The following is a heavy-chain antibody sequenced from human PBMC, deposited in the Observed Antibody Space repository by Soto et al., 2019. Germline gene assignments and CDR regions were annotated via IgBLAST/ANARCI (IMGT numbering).Heavy chain of an antibody. V-gene: IGHV4-4*02. D-gene: IGHD2-2*01. Sequence: SETLSLTCAVSGGSISSSNWWSWVRQPPGKGLEWIGEIYHSGSTNYNPSLKSRVTISVDTSKNQFSLKLSSVTAADTAVYYCARGKADIVVVPAAEPYYYYMDVWGKGTTVTVSS. CDR2: IYHSGST. J-gene: IGHJ6*03. CDR1: GGSISSSNW. CDR3: ARGKADIVVVPAAEPYYYYMDV.